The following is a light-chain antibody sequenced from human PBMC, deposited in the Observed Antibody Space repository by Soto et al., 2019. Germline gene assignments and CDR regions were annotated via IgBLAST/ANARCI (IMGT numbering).Light chain of an antibody. J-gene: IGKJ3*01. CDR3: QQGKSFPIT. CDR1: QDIGTW. CDR2: AAS. Sequence: DIQMTQSPSSVSASVGDIVTITCRASQDIGTWLAWYQRKPGKAPKILIYAASSLQSGVPSRFSGSGSVTDFTLTISSLQPEDVASYYCQQGKSFPITFGPGTRVDIK. V-gene: IGKV1-12*01.